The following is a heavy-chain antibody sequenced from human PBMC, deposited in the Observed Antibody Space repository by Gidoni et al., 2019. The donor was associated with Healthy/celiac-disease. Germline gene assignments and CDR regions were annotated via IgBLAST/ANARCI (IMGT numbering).Heavy chain of an antibody. Sequence: EVQLVESGGGLVQPGGSLRFSCAASGFTYSSYAMSWVRQAPGKGLAWVSAISGSGGSTYYADSVKGRFTISRDNSKNTLYLQMNSLRAEDTAVYYCAKDRLEYQLLYQLDAFDIWGQGTMVTVSS. J-gene: IGHJ3*02. CDR3: AKDRLEYQLLYQLDAFDI. CDR2: ISGSGGST. V-gene: IGHV3-23*04. D-gene: IGHD2-2*02. CDR1: GFTYSSYA.